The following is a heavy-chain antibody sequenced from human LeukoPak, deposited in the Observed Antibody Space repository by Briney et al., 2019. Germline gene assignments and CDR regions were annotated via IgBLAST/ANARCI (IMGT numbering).Heavy chain of an antibody. D-gene: IGHD1-26*01. J-gene: IGHJ4*02. CDR3: VKENGRSYYLGFHFDY. V-gene: IGHV3-9*01. CDR1: GFTFDDCA. CDR2: ISWNSGTI. Sequence: GGSLRLSCAASGFTFDDCAMHWVRQAPGKGLEWVSGISWNSGTIGYADSVKGRFTISRDNAKNSLYLQMNTLRDEDTALYYCVKENGRSYYLGFHFDYWGQGTLVTVSS.